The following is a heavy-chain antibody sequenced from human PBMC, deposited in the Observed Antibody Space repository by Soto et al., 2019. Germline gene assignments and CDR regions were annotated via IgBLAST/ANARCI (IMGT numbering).Heavy chain of an antibody. CDR3: ANTIDGSRNDAFDI. Sequence: QVQLVESGGGVVQPGRSLRLSCAASGFTFSSYGMHWVRQAPGKGLEWVAVISYDGSNKYYADSVKGRFTISRDNSKNTLYLQMNSLRAEDTAVYYCANTIDGSRNDAFDIWGQGTMVTVSS. CDR2: ISYDGSNK. V-gene: IGHV3-30*18. J-gene: IGHJ3*02. CDR1: GFTFSSYG. D-gene: IGHD1-1*01.